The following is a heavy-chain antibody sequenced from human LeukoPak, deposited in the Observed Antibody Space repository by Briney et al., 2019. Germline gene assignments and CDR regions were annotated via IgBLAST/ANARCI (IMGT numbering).Heavy chain of an antibody. CDR3: ARASRAYYDFWSGYYTWDWFDP. D-gene: IGHD3-3*01. Sequence: ASETLSLTCTVSGGSISSYYWSWIRQPPGKGLEWIGYIYYSGSTNYNPSLKSRVTISVDTSKNQFSLKLSSVTAADTAVYYCARASRAYYDFWSGYYTWDWFDPWGQGTLVTVSS. J-gene: IGHJ5*02. V-gene: IGHV4-59*01. CDR1: GGSISSYY. CDR2: IYYSGST.